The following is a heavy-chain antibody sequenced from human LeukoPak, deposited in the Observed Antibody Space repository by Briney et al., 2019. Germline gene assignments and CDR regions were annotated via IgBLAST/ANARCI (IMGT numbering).Heavy chain of an antibody. CDR2: ISRTSSDI. Sequence: GGSLRLSCAASGFSFSERYMTWVRQAPGKGLEWLSYISRTSSDINYADSVKGQFTISRDNAENSLYLQMDSLRVEDTAVYFCARRAGYCSDGICYSGNYFDYWGQGTLVTVSS. CDR1: GFSFSERY. D-gene: IGHD2-15*01. J-gene: IGHJ4*02. V-gene: IGHV3-11*06. CDR3: ARRAGYCSDGICYSGNYFDY.